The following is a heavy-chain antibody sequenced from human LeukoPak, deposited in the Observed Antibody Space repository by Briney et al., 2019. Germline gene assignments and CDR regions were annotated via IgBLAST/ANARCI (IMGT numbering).Heavy chain of an antibody. Sequence: GRSLRLSCAASGFTFSSYAMHWVRQAPGKGLEWVAVISYDGSNYYADSVKGRFTISRDSSRDTLYLEMNSLRAEDRAVYYCARANSSAWHNFDFWGQGTLVTVSS. CDR2: ISYDGSN. V-gene: IGHV3-30-3*01. CDR1: GFTFSSYA. D-gene: IGHD6-19*01. J-gene: IGHJ4*02. CDR3: ARANSSAWHNFDF.